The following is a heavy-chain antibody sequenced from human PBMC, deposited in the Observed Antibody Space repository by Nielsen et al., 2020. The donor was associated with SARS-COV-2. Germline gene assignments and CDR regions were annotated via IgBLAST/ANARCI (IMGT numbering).Heavy chain of an antibody. V-gene: IGHV4-34*01. CDR1: GGSFSSYY. CDR2: IYHSGST. Sequence: SETLSLTCAVYGGSFSSYYWSWIRQPPGKGLEWIGYIYHSGSTYYNPSLKSRVTISVDRSKNQFSLKLSSVTAADTAVYYCARSYSGSPFFDYWGQGTLVTVSS. D-gene: IGHD1-26*01. J-gene: IGHJ4*02. CDR3: ARSYSGSPFFDY.